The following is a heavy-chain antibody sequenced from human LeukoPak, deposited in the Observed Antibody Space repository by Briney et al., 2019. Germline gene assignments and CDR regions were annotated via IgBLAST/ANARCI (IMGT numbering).Heavy chain of an antibody. D-gene: IGHD2-2*01. CDR1: GYTFTGYY. CDR2: INPNSGGT. J-gene: IGHJ6*03. Sequence: GASVKVSCKASGYTFTGYYMHWVRQAPGQGLEWMGWINPNSGGTNYEQKFQGRVTMTRDTSISTAYMELSRLRSDDTAVYYCARAPDIVVVPAALYYMDVWGKGTTVTVSS. V-gene: IGHV1-2*02. CDR3: ARAPDIVVVPAALYYMDV.